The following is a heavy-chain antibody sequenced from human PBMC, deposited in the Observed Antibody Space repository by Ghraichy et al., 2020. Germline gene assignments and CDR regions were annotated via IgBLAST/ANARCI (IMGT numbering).Heavy chain of an antibody. CDR3: AESPRWFKEGGDY. V-gene: IGHV3-23*01. CDR1: GFTFSSYA. J-gene: IGHJ4*02. CDR2: ISGSGGTT. Sequence: GGSLRLSCAASGFTFSSYAMSWVRQAPGKGLEWVSTISGSGGTTYYADSVKGRFTISRDNSKNTLYLQMNSLRAEDTAVDHCAESPRWFKEGGDYWGQGTLVTVSS. D-gene: IGHD4-23*01.